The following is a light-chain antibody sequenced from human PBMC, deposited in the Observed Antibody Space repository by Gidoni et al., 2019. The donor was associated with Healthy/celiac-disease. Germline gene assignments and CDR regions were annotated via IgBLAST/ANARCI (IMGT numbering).Light chain of an antibody. V-gene: IGLV1-40*01. CDR3: QSYDSSLSGSGV. CDR1: SSNIGAGYD. CDR2: GNS. J-gene: IGLJ2*01. Sequence: QSVLTQPPSVSGAPGQRVPISCTGRSSNIGAGYDVHWYQQLPGTAPKLLIYGNSNRPSGVPDRFSGSKSGTSASLAITGLQAEDEADYYCQSYDSSLSGSGVFGGGTKLTVL.